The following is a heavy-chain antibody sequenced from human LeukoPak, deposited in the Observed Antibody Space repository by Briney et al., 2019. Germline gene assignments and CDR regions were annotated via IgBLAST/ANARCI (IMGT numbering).Heavy chain of an antibody. Sequence: GRSLRLSCAASGFTFSSYGMHWVRQAPGKGLEWVADISFDGVNTNYADSVKGRFTISRDNSESTVYLQMNSLRAEDTAVYYCARDPSITIFGRDYYYYYMDVWGKGTTVTVSS. V-gene: IGHV3-30*03. CDR1: GFTFSSYG. D-gene: IGHD3-3*01. J-gene: IGHJ6*03. CDR3: ARDPSITIFGRDYYYYYMDV. CDR2: ISFDGVNT.